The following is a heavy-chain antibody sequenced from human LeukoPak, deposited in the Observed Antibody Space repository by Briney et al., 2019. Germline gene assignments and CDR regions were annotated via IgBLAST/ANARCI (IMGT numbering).Heavy chain of an antibody. CDR2: IIPIFGTA. D-gene: IGHD4-23*01. CDR1: GGTFTSYA. V-gene: IGHV1-69*01. Sequence: SVTVSCKASGGTFTSYAISWVRQAPGQGLEWMRGIIPIFGTANYAQKFQGRVTITADESTSTAYMELSSLRSEDTAVYYCARASYYYGGNSDYFDYWGQGTLVTVSS. J-gene: IGHJ4*02. CDR3: ARASYYYGGNSDYFDY.